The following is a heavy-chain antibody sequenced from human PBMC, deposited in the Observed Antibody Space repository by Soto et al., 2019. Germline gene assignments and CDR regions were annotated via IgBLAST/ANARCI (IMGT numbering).Heavy chain of an antibody. CDR1: GFTFSSYS. J-gene: IGHJ4*02. V-gene: IGHV3-21*01. CDR3: ARLTCYDSSGYYCY. Sequence: EVQLVESGGGLVKPGGSLRLSCAASGFTFSSYSLNWVRQAPAKGLEWVSSISSSSSYIYYAGSVKGRFTISRDNAKNSVYAQRRSLRAEDTAVYYCARLTCYDSSGYYCYWGQGTLVTVSS. D-gene: IGHD3-22*01. CDR2: ISSSSSYI.